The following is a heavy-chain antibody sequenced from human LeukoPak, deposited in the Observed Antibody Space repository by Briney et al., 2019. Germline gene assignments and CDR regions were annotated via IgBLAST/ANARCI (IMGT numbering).Heavy chain of an antibody. D-gene: IGHD2-2*01. V-gene: IGHV4-4*09. CDR1: GGSISSYY. CDR2: IYTSGST. Sequence: SETLSLTCTVSGGSISSYYWSWIRQPPGKGLEWIGYIYTSGSTNYNPSLKSRVTISVDTSKNQFSLKLSSVTAADTAVYYCASLILGYCSSTSCYGGWFDPWGQGTLVTVSS. J-gene: IGHJ5*02. CDR3: ASLILGYCSSTSCYGGWFDP.